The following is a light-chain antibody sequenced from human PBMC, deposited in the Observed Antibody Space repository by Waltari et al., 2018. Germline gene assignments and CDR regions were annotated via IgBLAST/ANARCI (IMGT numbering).Light chain of an antibody. CDR2: DVS. J-gene: IGLJ3*02. Sequence: QSALTQPASVSGSPGQSITIPCPGTATDVRGYNYVSWYQQHPGKAPKLIIFDVSSRPSGISNRFSGSKFGNTASLTISGVQPEDEADYYCCSFTSSSTWVFGGGTKLTVL. V-gene: IGLV2-14*03. CDR3: CSFTSSSTWV. CDR1: ATDVRGYNY.